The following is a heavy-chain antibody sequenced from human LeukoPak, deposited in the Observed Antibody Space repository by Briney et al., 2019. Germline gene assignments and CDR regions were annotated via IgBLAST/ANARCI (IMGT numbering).Heavy chain of an antibody. Sequence: PSETLSLTCTVSGGSISSYYWNWIRQPPGKGLEWIGYIYYSGSTNYNPSFKSRVTISVDASKNQFSLKLSSVTAADTAVYYCAREVIAAAGGAFDIWGQGTMVTVSS. D-gene: IGHD6-13*01. CDR2: IYYSGST. CDR3: AREVIAAAGGAFDI. J-gene: IGHJ3*02. CDR1: GGSISSYY. V-gene: IGHV4-59*01.